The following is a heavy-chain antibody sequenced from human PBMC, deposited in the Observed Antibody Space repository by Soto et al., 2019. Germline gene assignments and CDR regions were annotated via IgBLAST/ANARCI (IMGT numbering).Heavy chain of an antibody. V-gene: IGHV1-18*01. CDR3: ARDQEGITMIVGVT. Sequence: QVQLVQSGAEVKKPGASVKVSCKASGDIFTSYGISWVRQAPGQGLEWMGWISAYNGNTNYAQKFQGRVTMTTDTSTSTAYMELRSLRSDYTAVYYCARDQEGITMIVGVTWGQGTLVTVSS. J-gene: IGHJ5*02. CDR1: GDIFTSYG. D-gene: IGHD3-22*01. CDR2: ISAYNGNT.